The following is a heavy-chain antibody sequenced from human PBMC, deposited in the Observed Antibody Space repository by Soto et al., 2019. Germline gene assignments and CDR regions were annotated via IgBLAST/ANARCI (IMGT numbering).Heavy chain of an antibody. V-gene: IGHV1-69*01. Sequence: HVQLVQSGAEVQKPGSSVKVSCKASGGTFSSYAISWVRQAPGQGLEWMGGIIPISDTTNYAQKFQGRVTITADESTSTAYMELSSLRSEDTAVYYCARSQGSSTSLEIYYYYYYGMDVWGQGTTVTVSS. D-gene: IGHD2-2*01. CDR1: GGTFSSYA. CDR2: IIPISDTT. CDR3: ARSQGSSTSLEIYYYYYYGMDV. J-gene: IGHJ6*02.